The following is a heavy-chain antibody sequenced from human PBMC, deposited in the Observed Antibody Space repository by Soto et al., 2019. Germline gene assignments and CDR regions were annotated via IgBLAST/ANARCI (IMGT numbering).Heavy chain of an antibody. CDR3: AAPRGAVAAKISANAFDI. CDR2: IIPIFGTA. D-gene: IGHD6-19*01. V-gene: IGHV1-69*06. Sequence: SVKVSCKASGGTFSSYAISWVRQAPGQGLEWMGGIIPIFGTANYAQKFQGRVTITADKSTSTAYMELSSLRSEDTAVYYCAAPRGAVAAKISANAFDICDQVTMVTVSS. CDR1: GGTFSSYA. J-gene: IGHJ3*02.